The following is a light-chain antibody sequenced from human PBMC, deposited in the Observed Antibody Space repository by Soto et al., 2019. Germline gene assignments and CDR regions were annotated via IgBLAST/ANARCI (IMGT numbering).Light chain of an antibody. V-gene: IGLV2-23*02. Sequence: QSVLTQPASVSGSPGQSITISCSGSSGDVGNYDLVSWYQQIPGKAPQLMIFEVSRRPSRVSDRFSCSKSGNTASLTISGLQAEDEGDFYCCSYAGNGAWVFGGGTKLTVL. CDR2: EVS. CDR1: SGDVGNYDL. CDR3: CSYAGNGAWV. J-gene: IGLJ3*02.